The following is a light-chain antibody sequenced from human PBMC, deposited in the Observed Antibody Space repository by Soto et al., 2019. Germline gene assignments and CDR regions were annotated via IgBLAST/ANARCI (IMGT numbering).Light chain of an antibody. J-gene: IGKJ1*01. CDR2: DAS. Sequence: DIQMTQSPSTLSASVGDRVTITCRASQNINNWLAWYQQKPGKAPKFLISDASSLASGVPSRFSGGGSGTEFTLTISSLQPDDFVTYYCQQYHSYWTFGQGTKVEIK. CDR3: QQYHSYWT. V-gene: IGKV1-5*01. CDR1: QNINNW.